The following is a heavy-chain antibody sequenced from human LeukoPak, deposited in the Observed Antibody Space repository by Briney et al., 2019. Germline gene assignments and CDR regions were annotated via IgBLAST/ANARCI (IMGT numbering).Heavy chain of an antibody. Sequence: SETLSLTCTVSGGSLSSYYWSWIRQPPGKELEWIGYLYYSGSTKYNTPFKSRVTMSVDTSKNQFSLKLNSMTAADTAVYFCARGRYNDDGFDYWGRGTLVTVSS. CDR1: GGSLSSYY. CDR2: LYYSGST. J-gene: IGHJ4*02. D-gene: IGHD1-1*01. V-gene: IGHV4-59*01. CDR3: ARGRYNDDGFDY.